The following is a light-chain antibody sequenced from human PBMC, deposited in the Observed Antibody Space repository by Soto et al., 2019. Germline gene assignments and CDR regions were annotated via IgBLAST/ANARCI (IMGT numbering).Light chain of an antibody. CDR3: CSYAGSSTFAYV. CDR2: EGS. CDR1: SSDVGSYNL. J-gene: IGLJ1*01. Sequence: QSALTQPASVSGSPRQSITISCTGTSSDVGSYNLVSWYQQHPGKAPKLMIYEGSKRPSGVSNRFSGSKSGNTASLTISGLQAEDEADYYCCSYAGSSTFAYVFGTGTKLTV. V-gene: IGLV2-23*03.